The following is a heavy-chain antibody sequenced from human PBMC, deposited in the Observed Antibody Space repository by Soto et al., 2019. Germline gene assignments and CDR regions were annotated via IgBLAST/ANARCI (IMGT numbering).Heavy chain of an antibody. V-gene: IGHV4-30-2*01. CDR2: IYHSGST. CDR3: ARSQTTVTSYDY. CDR1: GGSISSGGYS. Sequence: SETLCLTCAVSGGSISSGGYSWSWIRQPPGKGLEWIGYIYHSGSTYYNPSLKSRVTISVDRSKNQFSLKLSSVTAADTAVYYCARSQTTVTSYDYWGQGTLVTVSS. J-gene: IGHJ4*02. D-gene: IGHD4-17*01.